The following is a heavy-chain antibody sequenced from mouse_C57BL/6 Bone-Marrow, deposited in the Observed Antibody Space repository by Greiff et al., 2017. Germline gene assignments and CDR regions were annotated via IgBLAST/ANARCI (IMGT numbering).Heavy chain of an antibody. CDR2: IHPNSGST. Sequence: QVQLQQPGAELVKPGASVKLSCTASGYTFTSYWMHWVKQRPGQGLEWIGMIHPNSGSTNYNEKFKSKATLTVDKSSSTAYMQLSSLTSEDSAVYYCASGGQSRLIFAYWGQGTLVTVSA. D-gene: IGHD3-2*02. V-gene: IGHV1-64*01. CDR3: ASGGQSRLIFAY. CDR1: GYTFTSYW. J-gene: IGHJ3*01.